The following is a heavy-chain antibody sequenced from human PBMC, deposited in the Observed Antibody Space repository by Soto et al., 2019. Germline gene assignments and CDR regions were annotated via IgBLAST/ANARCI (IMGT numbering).Heavy chain of an antibody. CDR2: INHSGST. Sequence: PSETLSLTCAVYGGSFSGYYWSWIRQPPGKGLEWIGEINHSGSTNYNPSLKSRVTISVDTSKNQFSLKLSSVTAADTAVYYCARERRHYYYYYGMDVWGQGTTVTV. J-gene: IGHJ6*02. CDR3: ARERRHYYYYYGMDV. CDR1: GGSFSGYY. V-gene: IGHV4-34*01.